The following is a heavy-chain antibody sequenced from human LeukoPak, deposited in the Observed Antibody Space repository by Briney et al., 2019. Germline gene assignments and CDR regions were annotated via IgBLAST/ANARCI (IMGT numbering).Heavy chain of an antibody. D-gene: IGHD5-18*01. CDR1: GFTFSSYW. CDR3: ARDHGYSYGDY. Sequence: PGGSLRLSCAASGFTFSSYWMHWVRQAPGKGLEWVSSISSSSSYIYYADSVKGRFTISRDNAKNSLYLQMNSLRAEDTAVYYCARDHGYSYGDYWGQGTLVTVSS. J-gene: IGHJ4*02. CDR2: ISSSSSYI. V-gene: IGHV3-21*01.